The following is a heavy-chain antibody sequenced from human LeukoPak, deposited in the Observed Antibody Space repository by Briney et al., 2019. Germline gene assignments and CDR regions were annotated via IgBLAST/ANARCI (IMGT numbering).Heavy chain of an antibody. CDR1: GGSISSYY. V-gene: IGHV4-59*01. J-gene: IGHJ4*02. CDR2: IYYSGST. D-gene: IGHD1-1*01. CDR3: ARARPSPHEELDY. Sequence: SETLSLTCTVSGGSISSYYWSWIRQPPGKGLEWIGYIYYSGSTNYNPSLKSRVTISVDTSKNQFSLKLSSVTAADTAVYYCARARPSPHEELDYWGQGTLVTVSS.